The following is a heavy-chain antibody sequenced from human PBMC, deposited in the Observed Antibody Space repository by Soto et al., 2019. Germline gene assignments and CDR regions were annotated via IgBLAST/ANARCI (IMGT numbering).Heavy chain of an antibody. CDR3: ARDKDRQQLGGNYYYIMDV. CDR1: GGTFRTSA. V-gene: IGHV1-69*12. J-gene: IGHJ6*01. D-gene: IGHD3-3*02. CDR2: IMPVFPTP. Sequence: QVQLVQSGAEVKKPGSSVKVSCKTSGGTFRTSAISWVRQAPGQGLEWMGGIMPVFPTPDYAQKFQGRVTITADESTVTAYMELSSLRSEDTAVYYCARDKDRQQLGGNYYYIMDVWGQGTTVTVSS.